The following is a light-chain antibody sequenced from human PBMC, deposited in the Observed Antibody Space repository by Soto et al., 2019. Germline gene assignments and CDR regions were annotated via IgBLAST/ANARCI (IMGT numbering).Light chain of an antibody. Sequence: QSVLTQPPSASGTPGQRVTISCSGSSSNIESNFVYWYQQFPGTAPRLLIYRNNQRPSEVPDRFSGSKSGTSASLAISALRSEDEADYYCTVWDDSLRVRLFGGGTKVTVL. CDR2: RNN. V-gene: IGLV1-47*01. J-gene: IGLJ2*01. CDR1: SSNIESNF. CDR3: TVWDDSLRVRL.